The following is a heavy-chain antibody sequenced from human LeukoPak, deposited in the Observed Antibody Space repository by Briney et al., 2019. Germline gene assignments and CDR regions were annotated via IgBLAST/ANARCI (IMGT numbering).Heavy chain of an antibody. CDR1: GVSISSYY. D-gene: IGHD2-8*01. CDR2: IYYGGST. J-gene: IGHJ5*02. CDR3: ERVLGYCTNGVCYKIWFDP. Sequence: SETLSLTCTVSGVSISSYYWSWIRQPPGKGLEWIGDIYYGGSTNYNPSLKSRVTISVDTSKNQFSLKLSTVTAADTAVYYCERVLGYCTNGVCYKIWFDPWGQGTLVTVSS. V-gene: IGHV4-59*08.